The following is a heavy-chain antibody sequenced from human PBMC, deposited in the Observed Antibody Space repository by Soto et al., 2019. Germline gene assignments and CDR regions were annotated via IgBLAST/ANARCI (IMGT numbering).Heavy chain of an antibody. CDR2: ISYDGSNK. D-gene: IGHD3-16*01. CDR1: GFTFSSYA. J-gene: IGHJ3*02. Sequence: QVQLVESGGGVVQPGRSLRLSCAASGFTFSSYAMHWVRQAPGKGLEWVAVISYDGSNKYYADSVKGRFTISRDNSKNTLYLQMNSLRAEDTAVYYCAREGATFYPTDDAFDIWGQGTMVTVSS. V-gene: IGHV3-30-3*01. CDR3: AREGATFYPTDDAFDI.